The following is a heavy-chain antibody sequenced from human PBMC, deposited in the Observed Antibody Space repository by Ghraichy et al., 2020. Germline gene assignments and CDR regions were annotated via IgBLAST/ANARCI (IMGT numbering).Heavy chain of an antibody. CDR3: ARLRNWAKDSY. CDR2: INHSGST. D-gene: IGHD1-14*01. V-gene: IGHV4-34*01. J-gene: IGHJ4*02. CDR1: GGSFSGYY. Sequence: SQTLSLTCAVYGGSFSGYYWSWIRQPPGKGLEWIGEINHSGSTNYNPSLKSRVTISVDTSKNQFSLKLSSVTAADTAVYYCARLRNWAKDSYWGQGTLVTVSS.